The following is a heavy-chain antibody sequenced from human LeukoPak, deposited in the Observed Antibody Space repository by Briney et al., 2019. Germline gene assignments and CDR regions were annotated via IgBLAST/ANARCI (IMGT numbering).Heavy chain of an antibody. CDR3: ARDAVDTANAV. CDR1: GLTFSSYW. CDR2: INSDGSIT. Sequence: GGSLRLSCAASGLTFSSYWMHWVRQAPGKGLVWVSHINSDGSITSYADSVKGRFTISRDNAKNTLYLQMNSLRAEDTAVYYCARDAVDTANAVWGQGTTVTVSS. D-gene: IGHD5-18*01. J-gene: IGHJ6*02. V-gene: IGHV3-74*01.